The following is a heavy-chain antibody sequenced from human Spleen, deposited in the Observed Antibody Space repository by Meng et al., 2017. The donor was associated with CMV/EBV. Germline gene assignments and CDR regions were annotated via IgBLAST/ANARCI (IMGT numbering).Heavy chain of an antibody. J-gene: IGHJ4*02. V-gene: IGHV4-39*07. CDR3: ARPHCTSTNCYWDYYFDY. D-gene: IGHD2-2*01. Sequence: SETLSLTCTVSGGSISSSSYYWGWIRQPPGKGLEWIGSIYYSGSTYYNPSLKSRVTISVDTSKNQFSLKLSSVTAADTAVYYCARPHCTSTNCYWDYYFDYWGQGALVTVSS. CDR1: GGSISSSSYY. CDR2: IYYSGST.